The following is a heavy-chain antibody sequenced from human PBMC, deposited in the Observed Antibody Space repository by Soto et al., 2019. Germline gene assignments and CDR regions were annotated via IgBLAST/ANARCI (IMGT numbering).Heavy chain of an antibody. CDR1: GYTLTELS. D-gene: IGHD3-3*01. J-gene: IGHJ4*02. CDR2: FDPEDGET. CDR3: ATGPLRFLEWLTDDY. V-gene: IGHV1-24*01. Sequence: VKVSCKVSGYTLTELSMHWVRQAPGKGLEWMGGFDPEDGETIYAQKFQGRVTMTEDTSTDTAYMELSSLRSEDTAVYYCATGPLRFLEWLTDDYWGQGTLVTVSS.